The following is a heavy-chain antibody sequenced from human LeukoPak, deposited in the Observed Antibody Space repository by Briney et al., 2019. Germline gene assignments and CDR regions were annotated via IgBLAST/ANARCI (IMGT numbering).Heavy chain of an antibody. D-gene: IGHD4-17*01. CDR2: SYYSGST. CDR3: ATVVTRDYFDY. J-gene: IGHJ4*02. V-gene: IGHV4-59*01. CDR1: GGSISSYY. Sequence: SETLSLTCTVSGGSISSYYWSWIRQTRGKGLEWIGYSYYSGSTNYNPSLKSRVTISVDTSKNQFSLKLSSVTAADTAVYYCATVVTRDYFDYWGQGTLVTVSS.